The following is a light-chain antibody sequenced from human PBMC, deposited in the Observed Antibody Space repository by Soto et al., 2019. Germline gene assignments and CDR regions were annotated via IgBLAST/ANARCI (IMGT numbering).Light chain of an antibody. J-gene: IGKJ1*01. CDR1: QSVSSN. CDR3: QQDNNWPSWT. V-gene: IGKV3-15*01. CDR2: GAS. Sequence: EIVMTQSPATLSVSPGERATLSCRASQSVSSNLAWSQQKPGQAPRLLIYGASTRATGIPARFSGSGSGTEFTLTISSLQSEDFAVYLCQQDNNWPSWTFAQGTKVDIK.